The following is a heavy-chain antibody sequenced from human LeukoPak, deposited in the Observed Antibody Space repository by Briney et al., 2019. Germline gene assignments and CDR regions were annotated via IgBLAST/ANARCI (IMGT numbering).Heavy chain of an antibody. V-gene: IGHV1-69*05. CDR1: GGTFSSYA. Sequence: SVKVSCKASGGTFSSYAISWVRQAPGQGLEWMGGIIPIFGTANYAQKFQGRVTITTDESTSTAYMELSSLRSEDTAVCYCARGQWLAHNWFDPWGQGTLVTVSS. J-gene: IGHJ5*02. D-gene: IGHD6-19*01. CDR2: IIPIFGTA. CDR3: ARGQWLAHNWFDP.